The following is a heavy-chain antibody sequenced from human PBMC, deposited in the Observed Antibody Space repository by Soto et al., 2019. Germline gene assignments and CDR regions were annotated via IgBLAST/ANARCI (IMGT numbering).Heavy chain of an antibody. V-gene: IGHV5-51*01. Sequence: VESLKISCNVSGRTFINHWVAWGRQMPWKGLEWMGIIYPGDSDARYSPSFAGQVTISVDKSITTAYLHWSSLEASDSAVYYCARQGDMAATPADAFDIWGQGTLVTVSS. CDR1: GRTFINHW. D-gene: IGHD6-19*01. CDR2: IYPGDSDA. J-gene: IGHJ3*02. CDR3: ARQGDMAATPADAFDI.